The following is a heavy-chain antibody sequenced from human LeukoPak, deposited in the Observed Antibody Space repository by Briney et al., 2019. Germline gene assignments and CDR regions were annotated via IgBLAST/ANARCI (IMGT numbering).Heavy chain of an antibody. J-gene: IGHJ4*02. CDR2: VWSDGNGK. Sequence: PGRSLRLSCAASGFTFSTYGMHWVRQAPGKGLEWVALVWSDGNGKFYADSVKGRFTISRDNSKNSLYLQMNSLRAEDTAVYYCAREYIGYWGQGTLVTVSS. CDR1: GFTFSTYG. D-gene: IGHD5-18*01. CDR3: AREYIGY. V-gene: IGHV3-33*01.